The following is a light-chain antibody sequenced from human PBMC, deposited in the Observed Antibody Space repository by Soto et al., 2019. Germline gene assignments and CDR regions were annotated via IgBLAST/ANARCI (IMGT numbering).Light chain of an antibody. CDR3: QQFSSYPLT. J-gene: IGKJ4*01. CDR1: QSLTRN. Sequence: EIVMTQSPATLSVSPGERATLSCRASQSLTRNLAWYQHKPGQSPRLLIYDASSRATGIPDRFSGGGSGTDFTLTISRLEPEDFAVYYCQQFSSYPLTFGGGTKVDI. CDR2: DAS. V-gene: IGKV3-20*01.